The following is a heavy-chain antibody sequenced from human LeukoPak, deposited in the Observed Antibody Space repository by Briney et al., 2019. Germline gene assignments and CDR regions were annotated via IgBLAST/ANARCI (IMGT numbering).Heavy chain of an antibody. D-gene: IGHD4-17*01. J-gene: IGHJ5*02. CDR1: GFTFSSFA. CDR2: FSGSGGST. Sequence: PGGSLRLSCAASGFTFSSFAMSWVRQAPGKGLEWVSTFSGSGGSTYYADSVKGRFSISRDNSKNTLYLQMNSLRAEDTAAYYCARSLSGLTTVTTGTKNWFDPWGQGTLVTVSS. V-gene: IGHV3-23*01. CDR3: ARSLSGLTTVTTGTKNWFDP.